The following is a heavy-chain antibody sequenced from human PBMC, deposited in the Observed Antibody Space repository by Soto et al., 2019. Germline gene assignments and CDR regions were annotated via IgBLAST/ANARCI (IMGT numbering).Heavy chain of an antibody. CDR3: ARDLGCSGGSCYSPDAFDI. V-gene: IGHV1-18*01. D-gene: IGHD2-15*01. Sequence: QVPLVQSGAEVKKPGASVKVSCQASGYTFTSYGISWVRQAPGQGLEWMGWISAYNGNTNYAQKLQGRVTMTTDSSTSPAYMELRSLRSDDTAVYYCARDLGCSGGSCYSPDAFDIWGQGTMVTVSS. CDR1: GYTFTSYG. J-gene: IGHJ3*02. CDR2: ISAYNGNT.